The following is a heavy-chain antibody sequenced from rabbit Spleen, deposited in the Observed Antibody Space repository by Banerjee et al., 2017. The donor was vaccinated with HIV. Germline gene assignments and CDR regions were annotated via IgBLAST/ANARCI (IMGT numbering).Heavy chain of an antibody. D-gene: IGHD1-1*01. CDR3: ARDTSSSFSSYGMDL. J-gene: IGHJ6*01. CDR1: SVSSY. CDR2: IEAGSSGFT. Sequence: SVSSYMCWVRQAPGKGLEWIACIEAGSSGFTYFASWAKGRFTISKTSSTTVTLQMASLTAADTATYFCARDTSSSFSSYGMDLWGQGTLVTVS. V-gene: IGHV1S40*01.